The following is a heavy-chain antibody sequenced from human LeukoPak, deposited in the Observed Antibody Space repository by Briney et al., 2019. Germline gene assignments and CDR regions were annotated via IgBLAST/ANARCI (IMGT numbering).Heavy chain of an antibody. J-gene: IGHJ4*02. Sequence: GGSLRLSCAASGFTFSRYGMHWVRQAPGKGLEWVAFIRFDGSDKYHADSVKGRFTISRDNSKNTVYLQMNSLRVEGTALYYCAKIGAVAGHFDYWGQGTLVTVSS. CDR1: GFTFSRYG. CDR2: IRFDGSDK. D-gene: IGHD6-19*01. V-gene: IGHV3-30*02. CDR3: AKIGAVAGHFDY.